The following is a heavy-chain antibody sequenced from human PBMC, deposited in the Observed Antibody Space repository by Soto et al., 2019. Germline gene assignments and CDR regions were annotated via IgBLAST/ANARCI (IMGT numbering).Heavy chain of an antibody. V-gene: IGHV2-5*02. CDR2: IYWDDDK. Sequence: QITLKESGPTVVKPTETLTLTCTFSGFSLTTSGVCVGWVRQSPGKAPEWLARIYWDDDKRYSTSLNSRLIITKDTSKNQVVLTMANVDPADTATYYCAHRVLRTVFGLVTTTAIYFDFWGPGTPVVVSS. CDR1: GFSLTTSGVC. J-gene: IGHJ4*02. D-gene: IGHD3-3*01. CDR3: AHRVLRTVFGLVTTTAIYFDF.